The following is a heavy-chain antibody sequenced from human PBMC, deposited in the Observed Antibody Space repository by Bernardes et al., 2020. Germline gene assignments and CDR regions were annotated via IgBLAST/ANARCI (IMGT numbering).Heavy chain of an antibody. CDR1: GLIFSNYA. Sequence: GGSLRLSCVASGLIFSNYAMCWVRQAPGKGLEWVSGISGSGGNTHHADSVKGRLAISRDNSKNTVFLQMNSLRAEDTAVYYCARGARYCSSTSCYPLSDYWGQGTLVTVSS. CDR2: ISGSGGNT. V-gene: IGHV3-23*01. J-gene: IGHJ4*02. CDR3: ARGARYCSSTSCYPLSDY. D-gene: IGHD2-2*01.